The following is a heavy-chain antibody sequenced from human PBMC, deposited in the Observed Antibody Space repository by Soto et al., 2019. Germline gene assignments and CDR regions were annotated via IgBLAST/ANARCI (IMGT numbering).Heavy chain of an antibody. D-gene: IGHD5-12*01. CDR2: IYYSGST. J-gene: IGHJ5*02. Sequence: PSETLSLTCTVSGGSISSYYWSWIRQPPGKGLEWIGYIYYSGSTNYNPSLKSRVTISVDTSKNQFSLKLSSVTAADTAVYYCARAPGQWVATARRWFDPWGQGTLVTVSS. CDR1: GGSISSYY. CDR3: ARAPGQWVATARRWFDP. V-gene: IGHV4-59*01.